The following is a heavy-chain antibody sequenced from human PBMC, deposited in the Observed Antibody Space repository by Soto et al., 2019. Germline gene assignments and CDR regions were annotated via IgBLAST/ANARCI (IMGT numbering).Heavy chain of an antibody. Sequence: QVQLQQWGAGPLRPLETLSLTCGVSGGSFSGYSWAWIRQSPGKGLEWIGEINDRGSITYNPSLKSRVSISVDTSKNHYSLNLRSVTAADTAVYYCARESHDILTGPPWVWYFDLWGRGTLVTVSS. D-gene: IGHD3-9*01. CDR2: INDRGSI. CDR3: ARESHDILTGPPWVWYFDL. J-gene: IGHJ2*01. CDR1: GGSFSGYS. V-gene: IGHV4-34*01.